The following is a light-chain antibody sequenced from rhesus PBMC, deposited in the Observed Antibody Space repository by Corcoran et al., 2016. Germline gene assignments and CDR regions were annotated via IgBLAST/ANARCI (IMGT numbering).Light chain of an antibody. CDR2: HAK. CDR3: QQYNTLPLT. Sequence: DIQMTQSPSSLSASVGDRVTITCRASQGISSSLNWYQQKPGKAPRLLIYHAKRLERGVPSRFGGSGSGTGFTLPISSLQPNDFSTYYCQQYNTLPLTFGGGTKVEIK. CDR1: QGISSS. V-gene: IGKV1-32*01. J-gene: IGKJ4*01.